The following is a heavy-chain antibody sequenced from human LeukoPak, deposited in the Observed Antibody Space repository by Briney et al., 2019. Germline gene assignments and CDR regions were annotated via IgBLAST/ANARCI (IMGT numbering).Heavy chain of an antibody. D-gene: IGHD1-26*01. CDR3: ARDSIVGATDYYYGMDV. CDR1: GFTFSSYA. V-gene: IGHV3-30-3*01. J-gene: IGHJ6*02. Sequence: GGSLRLSCAASGFTFSSYAMHWVRQAPGKGLEWVAVISHDGSNKYYADSVKGRFTISTDNSKDTLYLKMNSLRAEDTAVYYCARDSIVGATDYYYGMDVWGQGTTVTVSS. CDR2: ISHDGSNK.